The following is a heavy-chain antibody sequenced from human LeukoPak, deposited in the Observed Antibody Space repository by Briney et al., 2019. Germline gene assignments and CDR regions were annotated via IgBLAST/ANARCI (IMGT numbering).Heavy chain of an antibody. Sequence: GESLKISCKGSGYSFTSYWIGWVRQMPGKGLEWMGIIYPGDSDTRYSPSFQGQVTISADKSISTAYLQWSSLKASDTAMYYCARHRYCSGGSCYGPHAFDIWGQGTMVTVSS. CDR1: GYSFTSYW. CDR3: ARHRYCSGGSCYGPHAFDI. J-gene: IGHJ3*02. CDR2: IYPGDSDT. V-gene: IGHV5-51*01. D-gene: IGHD2-15*01.